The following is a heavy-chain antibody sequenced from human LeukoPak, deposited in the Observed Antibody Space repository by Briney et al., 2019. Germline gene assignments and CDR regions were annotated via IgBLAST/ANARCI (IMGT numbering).Heavy chain of an antibody. J-gene: IGHJ4*02. Sequence: SGGSLRLSCAASGFTFSYYGMHWVRQAPGKGLEWVAFIRYDETKTYFGDSVKGRFSISRDNSKNTVYPQMNSLRAEDTAMYYCAKSHLPNTYSGTYYCDYWGQGTLVTVSS. CDR1: GFTFSYYG. D-gene: IGHD1-26*01. CDR3: AKSHLPNTYSGTYYCDY. CDR2: IRYDETKT. V-gene: IGHV3-30*02.